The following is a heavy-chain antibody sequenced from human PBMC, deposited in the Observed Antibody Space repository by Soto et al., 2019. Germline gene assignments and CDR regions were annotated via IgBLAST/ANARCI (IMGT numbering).Heavy chain of an antibody. V-gene: IGHV4-31*03. CDR3: ARGFNYEYWGEYSRARGTRRQTYYFDY. Sequence: PSETLSLTCTVSGGSISNSDHYWSWIRQYPGEGLEWIGYIYYSGSTYYNPSLKSRVTISVDTYRNQFSLKLTSVTAADTAVYYCARGFNYEYWGEYSRARGTRRQTYYFDYWGQGSLVTVSS. D-gene: IGHD3-3*01. CDR2: IYYSGST. CDR1: GGSISNSDHY. J-gene: IGHJ4*02.